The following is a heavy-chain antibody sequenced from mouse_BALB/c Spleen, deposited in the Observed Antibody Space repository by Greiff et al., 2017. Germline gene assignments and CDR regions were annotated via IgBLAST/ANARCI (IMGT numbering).Heavy chain of an antibody. CDR3: ASARGNYGGGYAMDY. J-gene: IGHJ4*01. V-gene: IGHV14-3*02. CDR1: GFNIKDTY. D-gene: IGHD2-1*01. CDR2: IDPANGNT. Sequence: EVKLVESGAELVKPGASVKLSCTASGFNIKDTYMHWVKQRPEQGLEWIGRIDPANGNTKYDPKFQGKATITADTSSSTAYMQLKSLTSEDSAVYYCASARGNYGGGYAMDYWGQGTSVTVSS.